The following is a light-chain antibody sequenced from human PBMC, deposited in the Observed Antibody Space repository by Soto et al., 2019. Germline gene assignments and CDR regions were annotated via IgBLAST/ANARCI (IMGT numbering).Light chain of an antibody. CDR2: EVS. CDR1: SSDVGGYNY. J-gene: IGLJ1*01. CDR3: SSYTSSSPYV. Sequence: LTXPASVSGSPGQSITISCTGTSSDVGGYNYVSWYQQHPGKAPKLMIYEVSNRPSGVSNRFSGSKSGNTASLTISGLQAEDEADYYCSSYTSSSPYVFGTGTKVTVL. V-gene: IGLV2-14*01.